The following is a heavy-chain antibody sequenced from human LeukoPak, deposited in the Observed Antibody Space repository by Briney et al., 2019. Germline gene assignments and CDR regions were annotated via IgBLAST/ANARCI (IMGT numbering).Heavy chain of an antibody. CDR3: ARGPGTVVTRGDY. CDR1: GYTFTSYG. Sequence: ASVKVSCKASGYTFTSYGISWVLQAPGQGLEWMGWISAYNGNRNYAQKFQGRVTMTTDTSTTTAFMELRSLRSDDTAVYYCARGPGTVVTRGDYWGQGTLVTVSS. D-gene: IGHD2-21*02. CDR2: ISAYNGNR. J-gene: IGHJ4*02. V-gene: IGHV1-18*01.